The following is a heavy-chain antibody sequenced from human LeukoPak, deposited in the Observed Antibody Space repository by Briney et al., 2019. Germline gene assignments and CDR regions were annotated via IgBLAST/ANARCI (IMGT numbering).Heavy chain of an antibody. V-gene: IGHV4-61*02. CDR3: ARDGEMGTIENYFDY. J-gene: IGHJ4*02. D-gene: IGHD5-24*01. Sequence: SQTLSLACTVSGGSISSGSYYWSWIRQPAGKGLEWIGRIYTSGSTNYNPSLKSRVTISVDTSKNQFSLKLSSVTAADTAVYYCARDGEMGTIENYFDYWGQGALVTVSS. CDR1: GGSISSGSYY. CDR2: IYTSGST.